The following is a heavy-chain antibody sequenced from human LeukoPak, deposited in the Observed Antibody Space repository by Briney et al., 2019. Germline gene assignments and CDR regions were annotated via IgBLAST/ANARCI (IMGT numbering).Heavy chain of an antibody. CDR3: ARQTFGVLYFDS. J-gene: IGHJ4*02. D-gene: IGHD3-10*01. CDR2: IYYSGST. CDR1: GDSINSDY. V-gene: IGHV4-59*08. Sequence: PSETLSLTCTVSGDSINSDYWNWIRQPPGKGLEWIGFIYYSGSTNYNPSLKSRVTISVDASRNQLSLQLTSVTAADTAVYYCARQTFGVLYFDSWGQGTLVIVSS.